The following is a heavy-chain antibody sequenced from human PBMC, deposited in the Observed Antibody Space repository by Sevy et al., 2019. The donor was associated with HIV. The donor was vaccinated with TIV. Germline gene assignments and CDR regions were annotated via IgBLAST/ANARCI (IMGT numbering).Heavy chain of an antibody. J-gene: IGHJ6*02. D-gene: IGHD4-17*01. CDR3: AHSSGLYGYYYGMDV. CDR1: GVTFSSYG. V-gene: IGHV3-30*03. CDR2: ISYDGSKK. Sequence: GGSLRLSCAASGVTFSSYGIHWVRQAPGKGLEWVAVISYDGSKKNHAESMKGRFTISRDNSKNTLYLEMRSLRLEDTAVYYCAHSSGLYGYYYGMDVWGQGTTVTVSS.